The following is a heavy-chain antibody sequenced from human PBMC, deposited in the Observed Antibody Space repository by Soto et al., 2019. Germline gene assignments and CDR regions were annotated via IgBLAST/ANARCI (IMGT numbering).Heavy chain of an antibody. D-gene: IGHD3-16*02. CDR3: AGEYDYIWGSYQQPTSGFDY. V-gene: IGHV3-23*01. CDR2: ISGSGGST. J-gene: IGHJ4*02. CDR1: GFTFSSYA. Sequence: VQLLESGGGLVQPGGSLRLSCAASGFTFSSYAMSWVRQAPGKGLEWVSAISGSGGSTYYADSVKGRFTISRDNSKNTLYLQMNSLRAEDTAVYYCAGEYDYIWGSYQQPTSGFDYWGQGTLVTVSS.